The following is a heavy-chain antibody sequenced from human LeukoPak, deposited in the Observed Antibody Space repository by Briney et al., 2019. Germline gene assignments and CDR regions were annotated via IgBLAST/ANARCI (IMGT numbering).Heavy chain of an antibody. D-gene: IGHD3-22*01. Sequence: SETRSLTCTVSGGSISGYYWSWIRQPPGKGLEWIGYMYYTGSHNYNPSLESRVTVSVDTSKNQFSLKLTSVTAADTAVYYCTRLIYYYDSSAYYYIDYWGQGTLVTVSS. CDR1: GGSISGYY. J-gene: IGHJ4*02. V-gene: IGHV4-59*08. CDR2: MYYTGSH. CDR3: TRLIYYYDSSAYYYIDY.